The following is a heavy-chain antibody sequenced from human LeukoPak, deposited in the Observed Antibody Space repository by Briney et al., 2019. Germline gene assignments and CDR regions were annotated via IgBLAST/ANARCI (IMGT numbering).Heavy chain of an antibody. V-gene: IGHV3-7*01. CDR1: GFTFSSYY. CDR3: ARGGQWPVDY. Sequence: GGSLRLSCAASGFTFSSYYMSWVRQAPGKGLEWVANIKLGGSEKYYVDSVKGRFTISRDNAKNSLYLQMNSLRAEDTAVYYCARGGQWPVDYWGQGTLVTVSS. J-gene: IGHJ4*02. D-gene: IGHD6-19*01. CDR2: IKLGGSEK.